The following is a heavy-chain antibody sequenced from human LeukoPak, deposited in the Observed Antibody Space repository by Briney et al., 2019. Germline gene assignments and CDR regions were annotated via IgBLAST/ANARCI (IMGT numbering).Heavy chain of an antibody. CDR2: IYYSGST. Sequence: SETLSPTCTVSGGSISSYYWSWIRQPPGKGLEWIGYIYYSGSTNYNPSLKSRVTISVDTSKNQFSLKLSSVTAADTAAYCCASSSWYSSGWYGVFDYWGQGTLVTVSS. D-gene: IGHD6-19*01. CDR1: GGSISSYY. J-gene: IGHJ4*02. V-gene: IGHV4-59*08. CDR3: ASSSWYSSGWYGVFDY.